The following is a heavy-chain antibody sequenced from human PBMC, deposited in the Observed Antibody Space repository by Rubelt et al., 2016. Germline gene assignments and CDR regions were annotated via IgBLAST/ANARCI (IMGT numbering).Heavy chain of an antibody. Sequence: QVQLQQWGAGLLKPSETLSLTCAVYGGSFSGYYWSWIRQPPGKGLEWIGEINHSGSTNYNPSLKSRVTISGDTSKNQFSLKLGSVTAADTAVYYCARNWGFDYWGQGTLVTVSS. CDR3: ARNWGFDY. CDR2: INHSGST. D-gene: IGHD7-27*01. V-gene: IGHV4-34*01. J-gene: IGHJ4*02. CDR1: GGSFSGYY.